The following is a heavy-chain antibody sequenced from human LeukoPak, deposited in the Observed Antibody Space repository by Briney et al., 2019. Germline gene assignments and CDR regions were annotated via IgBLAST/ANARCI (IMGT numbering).Heavy chain of an antibody. CDR2: INPNSGGT. CDR3: ATDPRWSYNWFDP. D-gene: IGHD3-10*01. V-gene: IGHV1-2*02. Sequence: ASVKVSCKASGYTFTGYYMHWVRQAPGQGLEWMGWINPNSGGTNYAQKFQGGVTMTRDTSISTAYMELSRLRSDDTAVYYCATDPRWSYNWFDPWGQGTLVTVSS. J-gene: IGHJ5*02. CDR1: GYTFTGYY.